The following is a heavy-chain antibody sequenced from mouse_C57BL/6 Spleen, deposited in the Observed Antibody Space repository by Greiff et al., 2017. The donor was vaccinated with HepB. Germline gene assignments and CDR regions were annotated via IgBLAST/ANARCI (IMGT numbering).Heavy chain of an antibody. CDR2: SRNKANDYTT. CDR3: ARDAQYYSVGYFDV. CDR1: GFTFSDFC. V-gene: IGHV7-1*01. Sequence: EVHLVESGGGLVQSGRSLRLSCATSGFTFSDFCMEWVRQAPGKGLEWIAASRNKANDYTTEYSASVKGRFIVSRDTSQSILYLQMNALRAEDTAIYYCARDAQYYSVGYFDVWGTGTTVTVSS. J-gene: IGHJ1*03. D-gene: IGHD1-1*01.